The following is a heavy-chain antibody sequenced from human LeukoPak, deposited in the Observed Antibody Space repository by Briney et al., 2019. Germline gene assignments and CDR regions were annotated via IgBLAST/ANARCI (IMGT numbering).Heavy chain of an antibody. CDR2: IKEDGSQK. Sequence: GGSLRLSCATSGFTFSSNWMSWVRHAPGKGLEWVANIKEDGSQKYYVDSVKGRFTISRDNAKNSLFLQTNSLRADDTAVYYCARDSGWFRFDYWGQGTLVTVSS. CDR3: ARDSGWFRFDY. J-gene: IGHJ4*02. D-gene: IGHD6-13*01. CDR1: GFTFSSNW. V-gene: IGHV3-7*03.